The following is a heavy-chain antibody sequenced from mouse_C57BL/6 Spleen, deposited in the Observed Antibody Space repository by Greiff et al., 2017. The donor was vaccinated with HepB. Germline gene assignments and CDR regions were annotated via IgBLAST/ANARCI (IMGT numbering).Heavy chain of an antibody. J-gene: IGHJ2*01. CDR1: GYDFTNYL. V-gene: IGHV1-54*01. CDR3: ARQDGSSFYFDY. Sequence: VQLQQSGAELVRPGTSVKVSCKASGYDFTNYLIEWVKQRPGQGLEWIGVINPGSGGTNYNEKFKGKATLTADKSSSTAYMQLSSLTSEDSAVYFWARQDGSSFYFDYWGQGTTLTVSS. CDR2: INPGSGGT. D-gene: IGHD1-1*01.